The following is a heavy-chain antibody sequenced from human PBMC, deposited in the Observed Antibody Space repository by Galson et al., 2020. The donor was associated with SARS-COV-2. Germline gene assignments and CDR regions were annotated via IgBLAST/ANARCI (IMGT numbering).Heavy chain of an antibody. D-gene: IGHD3-3*01. V-gene: IGHV3-33*01. CDR3: ARDVAPFDYDFWSGGDY. CDR1: GFTFSSYG. CDR2: IWYDGSNK. Sequence: TGGSLRLSCAASGFTFSSYGMHWVRQAPGKGLEWVAVIWYDGSNKYYADSVKGRFTISRDNSKNTLYLQMNSLRAEDTAVYYCARDVAPFDYDFWSGGDYWGQGTLVTVSS. J-gene: IGHJ4*02.